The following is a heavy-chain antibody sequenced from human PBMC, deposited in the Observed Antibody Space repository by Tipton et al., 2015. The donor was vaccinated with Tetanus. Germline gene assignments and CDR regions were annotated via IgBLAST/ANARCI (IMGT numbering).Heavy chain of an antibody. J-gene: IGHJ4*02. D-gene: IGHD6-13*01. Sequence: LRLSCAVSGGSISSGGYSWTWIRQPPGKGLQWIGYMYYSGTTHYNPSLKSRVTISVDKSKNQFSLRLGSVTAADTAMYYCAREPAATGTSLFDYWGQGALVTVSS. CDR3: AREPAATGTSLFDY. CDR1: GGSISSGGYS. V-gene: IGHV4-30-2*01. CDR2: MYYSGTT.